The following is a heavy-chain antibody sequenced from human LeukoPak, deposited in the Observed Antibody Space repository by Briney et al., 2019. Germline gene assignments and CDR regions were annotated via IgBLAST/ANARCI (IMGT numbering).Heavy chain of an antibody. V-gene: IGHV4-38-2*02. J-gene: IGHJ5*02. D-gene: IGHD2-15*01. CDR1: GYSITNGYY. Sequence: SETLSLTCTVSGYSITNGYYWGWIRQPPGKGLEWIGIINHSGSTYYSSSLKSRVTISVDTSKNHFSLKVSSVTAADTAVYYCARVGYCSGGRCHNWFDPWGQGTLVTVSA. CDR3: ARVGYCSGGRCHNWFDP. CDR2: INHSGST.